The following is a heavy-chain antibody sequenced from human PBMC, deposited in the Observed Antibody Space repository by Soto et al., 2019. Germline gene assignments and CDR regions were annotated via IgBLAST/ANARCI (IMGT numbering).Heavy chain of an antibody. CDR1: GGTFSSYA. Sequence: QVQLVQSGAEVKKPGSSVKVPCKASGGTFSSYAISWVRQAPGQGLEWMGGIIPIFGTANYAQKFQGRVTITADESTSTAYMELSSLRSEDTAVYYCARETPNYDILTGPNGYWGQGTLVTVSS. D-gene: IGHD3-9*01. V-gene: IGHV1-69*12. CDR2: IIPIFGTA. J-gene: IGHJ4*02. CDR3: ARETPNYDILTGPNGY.